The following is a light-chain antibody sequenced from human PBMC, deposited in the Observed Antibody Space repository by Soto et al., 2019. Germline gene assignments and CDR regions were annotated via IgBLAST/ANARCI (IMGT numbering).Light chain of an antibody. CDR3: GFCGSMTFA. CDR1: SSDIGTWNY. CDR2: EVH. J-gene: IGLJ2*01. V-gene: IGLV2-14*01. Sequence: QSALTQPASVSGSPGQSITISCIGTSSDIGTWNYVSWYQQFPGKAPKLIIYEVHKRPSGVSDRFFGSKSGNTASLTISGLQAEDEADYYCGFCGSMTFAFGGGTKVTVL.